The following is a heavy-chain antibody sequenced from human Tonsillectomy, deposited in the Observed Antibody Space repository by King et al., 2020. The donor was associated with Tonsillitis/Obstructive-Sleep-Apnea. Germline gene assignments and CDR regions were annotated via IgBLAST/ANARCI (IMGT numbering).Heavy chain of an antibody. CDR1: GFSLSDATMG. CDR2: IFSNDEK. CDR3: ARIFRVTEQVYDVWSGNNWVDP. J-gene: IGHJ5*02. D-gene: IGHD3-3*01. V-gene: IGHV2-26*01. Sequence: TLKESGPVLVKPTETLTLTCTVSGFSLSDATMGVSWIRQPPGKALEWLAHIFSNDEKSYSTSLTSRLTISKNTSKSQVVLTMTNMDPVDTGTYYCARIFRVTEQVYDVWSGNNWVDPWGQGTLVTVSA.